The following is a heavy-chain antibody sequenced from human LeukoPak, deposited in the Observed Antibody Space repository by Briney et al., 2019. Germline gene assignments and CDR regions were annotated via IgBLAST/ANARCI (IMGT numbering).Heavy chain of an antibody. CDR2: IYPGDSDS. CDR1: GNSFTSYW. CDR3: ARRSYTGTYYGKYYFDF. Sequence: GESLRISCKGSGNSFTSYWISWVRQMPGKGLEWMGIIYPGDSDSRYSPSFQGQVTISADKSISTAYLQWSSLKASDTAMYYCARRSYTGTYYGKYYFDFWGQGTLVTVSS. D-gene: IGHD1-26*01. V-gene: IGHV5-51*01. J-gene: IGHJ4*02.